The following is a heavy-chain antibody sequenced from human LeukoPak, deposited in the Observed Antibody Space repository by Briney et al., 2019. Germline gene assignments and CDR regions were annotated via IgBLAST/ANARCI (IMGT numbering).Heavy chain of an antibody. CDR2: IIPIFGIA. Sequence: SVKVSCKTSGGTFSSYAISWVRQAPGQGLEWMGRIIPIFGIANYAQKFQGRVTITADKSTSTAYMELSSLRSEDTAVYYCARDYGGNPIFDYWGQGTLVTVSS. D-gene: IGHD4-23*01. CDR1: GGTFSSYA. J-gene: IGHJ4*02. V-gene: IGHV1-69*04. CDR3: ARDYGGNPIFDY.